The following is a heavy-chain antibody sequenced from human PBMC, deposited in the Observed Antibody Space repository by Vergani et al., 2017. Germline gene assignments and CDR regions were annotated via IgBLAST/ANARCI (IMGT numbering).Heavy chain of an antibody. Sequence: QVQLQQWGAGLLKPSETLSLTCAVYGGPFSGYYWSWIRQPPGKGLEWIGEINHSGSTNYNPSLKSRVTISVDTSKNQFSLKLSSVTAADTAVYYCARVAATGDWFDPWGQGTLVTVSS. CDR3: ARVAATGDWFDP. J-gene: IGHJ5*02. CDR2: INHSGST. V-gene: IGHV4-34*01. D-gene: IGHD2-15*01. CDR1: GGPFSGYY.